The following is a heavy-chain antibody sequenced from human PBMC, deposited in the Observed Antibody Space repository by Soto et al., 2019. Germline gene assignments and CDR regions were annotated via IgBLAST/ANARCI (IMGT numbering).Heavy chain of an antibody. V-gene: IGHV4-31*01. CDR3: ARDYGGKYYFDY. D-gene: IGHD4-17*01. J-gene: IGHJ4*02. Sequence: VQLQESGPGLVKPSQTLSLTCSVSGGSINRSGYYWSWIRQHPGKGLEWIGYIYYTGNTYYNPSLKSPVSISLDTSKNQFSLKLTSVTAADTAVYVCARDYGGKYYFDYWGQGTLVAVSS. CDR1: GGSINRSGYY. CDR2: IYYTGNT.